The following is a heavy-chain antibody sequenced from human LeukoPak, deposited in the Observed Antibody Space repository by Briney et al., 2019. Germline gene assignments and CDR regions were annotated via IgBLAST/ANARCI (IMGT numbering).Heavy chain of an antibody. CDR2: INSDGSST. D-gene: IGHD2-2*01. CDR1: GFTFSSYW. Sequence: GGSLRLSCAASGFTFSSYWMHWVRQAPGKGLVWVSRINSDGSSTNYADSVKGRFTISRDNSKNTLYLQMNSLRAEDTAVYYCATTLGIVVVPAATDYWGQGTLVTVSS. CDR3: ATTLGIVVVPAATDY. J-gene: IGHJ4*02. V-gene: IGHV3-74*01.